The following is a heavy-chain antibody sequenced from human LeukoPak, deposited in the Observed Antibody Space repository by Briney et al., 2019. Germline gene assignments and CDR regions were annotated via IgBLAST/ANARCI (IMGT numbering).Heavy chain of an antibody. D-gene: IGHD3-22*01. V-gene: IGHV3-30-3*01. CDR3: ARVGGQKTYYYDSSGSPSGYGMDV. CDR2: ISYDGSNK. CDR1: GFTFSSYA. J-gene: IGHJ6*02. Sequence: GGSLRLTCAASGFTFSSYAMHWVRQAPGKGLEWVAVISYDGSNKYYADSVKGRFTISRDNSKNTLYLQMNSLRAEDTAVYYCARVGGQKTYYYDSSGSPSGYGMDVWGQGTTVTVSS.